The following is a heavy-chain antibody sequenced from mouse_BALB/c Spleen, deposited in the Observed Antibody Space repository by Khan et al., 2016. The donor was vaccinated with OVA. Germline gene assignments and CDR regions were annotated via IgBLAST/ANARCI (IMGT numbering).Heavy chain of an antibody. V-gene: IGHV5-15*02. Sequence: EVELVESGGGLVQPGGSRKLSCAASAFTFSDYGMAWVRQAPGKGPEWVAFISDLAYTIYYGDAVTGRFTISRENAKNTLYLEMSSPRSEDTAIYYCARGGGTAPFAYWGLGTLVTVSA. D-gene: IGHD1-2*01. CDR1: AFTFSDYG. CDR3: ARGGGTAPFAY. J-gene: IGHJ3*01. CDR2: ISDLAYTI.